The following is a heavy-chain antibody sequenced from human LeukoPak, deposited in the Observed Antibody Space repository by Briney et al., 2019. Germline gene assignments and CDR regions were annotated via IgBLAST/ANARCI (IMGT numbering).Heavy chain of an antibody. D-gene: IGHD3-22*01. Sequence: PSETLSLTCTVSGGSISSGDYYWSWIRQPPGKGLEWIGYIYYSGSTYYNPSPKSRVTISVDTSKNQFPLKLSSVTAADTAVYYCARETPITMIVVGSKGYFDLWGRGTLVTVSS. V-gene: IGHV4-30-4*08. CDR3: ARETPITMIVVGSKGYFDL. CDR1: GGSISSGDYY. CDR2: IYYSGST. J-gene: IGHJ2*01.